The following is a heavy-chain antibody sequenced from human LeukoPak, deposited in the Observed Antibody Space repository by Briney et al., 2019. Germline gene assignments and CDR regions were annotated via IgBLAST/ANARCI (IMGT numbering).Heavy chain of an antibody. CDR3: ASSSYWYYFDY. CDR2: IGSSGSTI. D-gene: IGHD2-15*01. CDR1: GFTFSDYY. Sequence: GGSLRLSCAASGFTFSDYYMSWIRQAPGKGLEWVSYIGSSGSTIYYADSVKGRFTISRDNAKNSLYLQMNSLRAEDTAVYYCASSSYWYYFDYWGQGTLVTVSS. J-gene: IGHJ4*02. V-gene: IGHV3-11*04.